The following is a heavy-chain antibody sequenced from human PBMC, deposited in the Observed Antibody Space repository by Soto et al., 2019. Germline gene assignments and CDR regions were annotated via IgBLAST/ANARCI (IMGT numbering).Heavy chain of an antibody. Sequence: PGGSLRLSCAASGVTVSSKYMSWVRQAPGKGLEWVSMTYTGGNSNYADSVKGRFTVSRDNSKNTLYLHMNSLSAEDTAVYYCAREGYPYGLDYWGQGSLVTVSS. V-gene: IGHV3-53*01. D-gene: IGHD3-10*01. J-gene: IGHJ4*02. CDR2: TYTGGNS. CDR3: AREGYPYGLDY. CDR1: GVTVSSKY.